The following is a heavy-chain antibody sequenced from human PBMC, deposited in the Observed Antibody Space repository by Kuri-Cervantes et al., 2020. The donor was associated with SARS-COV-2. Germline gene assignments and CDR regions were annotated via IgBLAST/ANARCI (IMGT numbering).Heavy chain of an antibody. Sequence: GGSLRLSCAASGFTLSSYAMSWVRQAPGKGLEWVSAISGSGGSTYYADSVKGRFTISRDNSKNTLNLQMNSLRAEDTAVYYCAKTTMVQGVIISGWIDYWGQGTLVTVSS. CDR3: AKTTMVQGVIISGWIDY. CDR2: ISGSGGST. D-gene: IGHD3-10*01. J-gene: IGHJ4*02. CDR1: GFTLSSYA. V-gene: IGHV3-23*01.